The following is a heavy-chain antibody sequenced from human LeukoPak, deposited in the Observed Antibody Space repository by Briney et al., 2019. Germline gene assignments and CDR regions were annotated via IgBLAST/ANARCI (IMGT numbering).Heavy chain of an antibody. V-gene: IGHV1-69*13. CDR3: ARDPPPSRGWFDP. CDR2: IIPIFGTA. CDR1: GGTFSSYA. J-gene: IGHJ5*02. Sequence: SVKVSCKASGGTFSSYAISWVRQAPGQGLEWMGGIIPIFGTANYAQKFQGRATITADESTSTAYMELSSLRSKDTAVYYCARDPPPSRGWFDPWGQGTLVTVSS.